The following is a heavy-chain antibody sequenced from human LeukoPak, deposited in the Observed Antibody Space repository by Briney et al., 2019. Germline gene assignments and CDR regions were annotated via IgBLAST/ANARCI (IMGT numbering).Heavy chain of an antibody. J-gene: IGHJ4*02. V-gene: IGHV3-21*01. D-gene: IGHD3-10*01. CDR3: ARDRGGDFDY. CDR1: AFTFSTYS. Sequence: GGSLRLSCAASAFTFSTYSMNWVRQAPGKGLEWVSSISSGTSYMYYAESVRGRFTISRDNAKSLLHLQMNSLRDEDTAVYYCARDRGGDFDYWGQGTLVTVSS. CDR2: ISSGTSYM.